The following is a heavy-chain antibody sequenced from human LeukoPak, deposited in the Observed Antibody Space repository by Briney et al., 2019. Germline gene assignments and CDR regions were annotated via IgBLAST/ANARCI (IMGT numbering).Heavy chain of an antibody. V-gene: IGHV4-59*12. CDR1: GGSISSYY. D-gene: IGHD6-13*01. CDR2: IFYSGST. CDR3: ASAEPRGIIWYPS. J-gene: IGHJ5*02. Sequence: PSETLSLTCTVSGGSISSYYWSWVRQPPGKGLEWIGYIFYSGSTNYNPPLKSRVTISVDTSKNQFSLNLSPVTAADTAVYYCASAEPRGIIWYPSWGQGTLVTVSS.